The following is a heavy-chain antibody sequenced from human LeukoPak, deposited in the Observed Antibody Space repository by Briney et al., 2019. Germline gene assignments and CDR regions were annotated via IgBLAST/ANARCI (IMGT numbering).Heavy chain of an antibody. Sequence: GGSLRLSCAASGFIFTSHSMNWVRQAPGKGLEWVSFIDSSSSSIHYADSVRGRFTISRGNAKNLLYLQMNSLRAEDTAEYFCARGNGPGSFIIDYWGQGTLVAASS. CDR1: GFIFTSHS. CDR3: ARGNGPGSFIIDY. J-gene: IGHJ4*02. V-gene: IGHV3-48*01. D-gene: IGHD3-10*01. CDR2: IDSSSSSI.